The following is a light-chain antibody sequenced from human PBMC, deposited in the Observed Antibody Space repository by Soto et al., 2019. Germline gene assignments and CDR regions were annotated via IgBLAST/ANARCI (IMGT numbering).Light chain of an antibody. CDR3: QKYSSAPFIT. Sequence: DIQMTQSPSSLSASVGDRVTITCRASQGISNFLAWFQQKPGKVPRLLIYAASTLQSGVPSRFSGSGSGTDFTLTICSLQPEDVATYYCQKYSSAPFITFGPGTKVDV. J-gene: IGKJ3*01. V-gene: IGKV1-27*01. CDR1: QGISNF. CDR2: AAS.